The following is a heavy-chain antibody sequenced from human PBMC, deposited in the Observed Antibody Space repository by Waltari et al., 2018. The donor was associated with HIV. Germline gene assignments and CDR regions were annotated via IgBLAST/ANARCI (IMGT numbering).Heavy chain of an antibody. CDR3: ARGAAAFDY. D-gene: IGHD6-13*01. J-gene: IGHJ4*02. CDR2: SSSSSSYI. CDR1: GFTFSSCS. V-gene: IGHV3-21*01. Sequence: ELQLVESGGGLVKPGGALRLSCAPSGFTFSSCSMNCGRQPPGKGLEWVSSSSSSSSYIYYADSVKGRFTISRDNAKNSMYLKMNSMRAEDTAVYYCARGAAAFDYWGQGTLVTVSS.